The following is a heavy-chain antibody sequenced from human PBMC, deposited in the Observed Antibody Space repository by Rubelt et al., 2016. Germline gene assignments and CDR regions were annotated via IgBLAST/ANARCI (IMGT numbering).Heavy chain of an antibody. V-gene: IGHV3-7*03. Sequence: VDSVKGRFTISRDNAQNSLYLQMNSLKTEDTAVYHCTTDLPSCSGTYCASDYWGQGTLVTVSS. D-gene: IGHD3-10*02. CDR3: TTDLPSCSGTYCASDY. J-gene: IGHJ4*02.